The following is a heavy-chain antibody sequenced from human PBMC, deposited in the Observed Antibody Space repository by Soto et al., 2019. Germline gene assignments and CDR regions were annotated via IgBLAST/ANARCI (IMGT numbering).Heavy chain of an antibody. CDR3: TIIRYSSGWYSGRPFDY. CDR2: IKSEADGGTA. V-gene: IGHV3-15*07. D-gene: IGHD6-19*01. CDR1: GFTFNNAW. J-gene: IGHJ4*02. Sequence: PGGSLRLSCAASGFTFNNAWMNWVRQAPGRGLEWVGRIKSEADGGTADYAAPVEGRLTISRDESRNTLYLQMNSLKTEDTAVYYCTIIRYSSGWYSGRPFDYWGQGTLVTVSS.